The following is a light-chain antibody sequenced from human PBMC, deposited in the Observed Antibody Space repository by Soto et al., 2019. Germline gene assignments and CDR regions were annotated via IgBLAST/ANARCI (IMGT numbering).Light chain of an antibody. J-gene: IGLJ3*02. CDR3: ASYRRTGALV. CDR1: SSDVGGYNY. CDR2: EVS. Sequence: QSVLTQPASVSGSPGQSITNSCSGTSSDVGGYNYVSWYQQHPGKAPKLMSYEVSNRPSGVSHRFSGSKSGNTASLTISGLQAEDEDDYYCASYRRTGALVFGGGTKLTVL. V-gene: IGLV2-14*01.